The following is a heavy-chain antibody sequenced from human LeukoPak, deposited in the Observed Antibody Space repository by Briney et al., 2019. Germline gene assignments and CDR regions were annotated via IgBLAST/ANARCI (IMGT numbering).Heavy chain of an antibody. D-gene: IGHD3-10*01. CDR3: VRDKLWFGEAG. V-gene: IGHV3-74*01. J-gene: IGHJ4*02. CDR1: GFNFSDYW. Sequence: GGSLRLSCAGSGFNFSDYWMHWVRQAPGKGLVWVSHINSDGSNTNYADSVKGRFTISRDNAENTLYLEMNSLRPEDTAVYFCVRDKLWFGEAGWGQGTLVTVSS. CDR2: INSDGSNT.